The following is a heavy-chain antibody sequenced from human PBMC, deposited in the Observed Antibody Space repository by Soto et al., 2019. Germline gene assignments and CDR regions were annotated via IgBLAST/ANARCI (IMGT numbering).Heavy chain of an antibody. D-gene: IGHD1-1*01. CDR2: ISAQNGNK. J-gene: IGHJ4*02. CDR3: ARGRYGDY. CDR1: GYCFTTYG. Sequence: QVHLVQSGAEVKKHGASVKVYCKGSGYCFTTYGITWVRQAPGQGLEWKAWISAQNGNKNYAQKLQGRVTVSRDTSTSTGYMELRSLRSDDTAVYYCARGRYGDYWGQGALVTVSS. V-gene: IGHV1-18*01.